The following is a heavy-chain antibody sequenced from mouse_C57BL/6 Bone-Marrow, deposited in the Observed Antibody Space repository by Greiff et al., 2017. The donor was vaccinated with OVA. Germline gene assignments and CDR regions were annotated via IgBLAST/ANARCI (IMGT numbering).Heavy chain of an antibody. Sequence: EVQGVESGAELVKPGASVKLSCTASGFNIKDYYMHWVKQRTEQGLEWIGRIDPEDGETKYAPNFQGKATITADTSSNTAYLQLSSLTSEDTAVYYCARRGWGSTGKNYFDYWGKGTTLTVSS. V-gene: IGHV14-2*01. CDR1: GFNIKDYY. CDR2: IDPEDGET. J-gene: IGHJ2*01. D-gene: IGHD1-1*01. CDR3: ARRGWGSTGKNYFDY.